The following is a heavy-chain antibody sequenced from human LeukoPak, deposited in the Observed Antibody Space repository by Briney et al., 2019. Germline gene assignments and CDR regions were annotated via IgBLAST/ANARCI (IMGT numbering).Heavy chain of an antibody. CDR3: ARGLITIVGGDNWSDP. Sequence: SETLSLTCTVSGGSVSSGSYYWSWIRQPPGKGLEWIGYIYYTGSTNYNPSLKSRVTISVDTPKNQFSLKLNSVTAADTAVYYCARGLITIVGGDNWSDPWGQGTLVTVSS. J-gene: IGHJ5*02. CDR1: GGSVSSGSYY. D-gene: IGHD3-10*01. V-gene: IGHV4-61*01. CDR2: IYYTGST.